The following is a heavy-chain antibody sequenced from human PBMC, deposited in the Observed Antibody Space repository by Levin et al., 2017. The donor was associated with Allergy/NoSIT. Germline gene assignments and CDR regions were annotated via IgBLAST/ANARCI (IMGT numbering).Heavy chain of an antibody. V-gene: IGHV3-21*01. Sequence: GESLKISCAASGFTFSSYSMNWVRQAPGKGLEWVSSISSSSSYIYYADSVKGRFTISRDNAKNSLYLQMNSLRAEDTAVYYCARASGDYLPEDAFDIWGQGTMVTVSS. CDR2: ISSSSSYI. CDR1: GFTFSSYS. CDR3: ARASGDYLPEDAFDI. D-gene: IGHD4-17*01. J-gene: IGHJ3*02.